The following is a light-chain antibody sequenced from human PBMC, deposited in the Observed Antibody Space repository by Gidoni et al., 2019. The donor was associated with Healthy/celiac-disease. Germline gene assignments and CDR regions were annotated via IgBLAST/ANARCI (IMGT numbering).Light chain of an antibody. J-gene: IGKJ3*01. Sequence: EIVLTQSPGTLSLSPGERATLSCRASQSVSSSYLAWYQQKPGQAPRLLIYGASSRATGIPDRCSGSGSGTDFTLTISRLEPEDFAVYYCQQYGSSPGFGPXTKVDIK. V-gene: IGKV3-20*01. CDR1: QSVSSSY. CDR3: QQYGSSPG. CDR2: GAS.